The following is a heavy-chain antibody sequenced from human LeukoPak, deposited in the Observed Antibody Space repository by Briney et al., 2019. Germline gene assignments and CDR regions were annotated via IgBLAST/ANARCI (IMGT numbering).Heavy chain of an antibody. CDR2: INTNTGNP. J-gene: IGHJ6*03. CDR3: ARNLAAEYYYYYMDV. D-gene: IGHD6-13*01. V-gene: IGHV7-4-1*02. CDR1: GYTFTSYA. Sequence: ASVKVSCKASGYTFTSYAMNWVRQAPGQGLEWMGWINTNTGNPTYAQGFTERFVFSLDTSVSTAYLQISSLKAEDTAVYYCARNLAAEYYYYYMDVWGKGTTVTVSS.